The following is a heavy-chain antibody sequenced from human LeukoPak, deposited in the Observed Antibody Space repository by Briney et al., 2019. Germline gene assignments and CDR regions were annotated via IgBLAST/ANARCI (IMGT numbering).Heavy chain of an antibody. Sequence: GESLKISCKGSGYSFTSYWIGWVRQMPGKGLEWMGIIYPGDSDTRYSPSFQGQVTISADKSTSTAYPQWSSLKAPDTAMYYCARVNPTYGYYYMDVWGKGTTVTVSS. CDR2: IYPGDSDT. D-gene: IGHD4-17*01. CDR1: GYSFTSYW. CDR3: ARVNPTYGYYYMDV. J-gene: IGHJ6*03. V-gene: IGHV5-51*01.